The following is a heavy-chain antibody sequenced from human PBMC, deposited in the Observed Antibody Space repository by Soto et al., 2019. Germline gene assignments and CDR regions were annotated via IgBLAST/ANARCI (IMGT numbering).Heavy chain of an antibody. D-gene: IGHD6-13*01. CDR3: ASCIAAAGPFDY. CDR2: ISACNGNT. Sequence: ASVKVSCKASGYTFTSYGISWVRQAPGQGLEWMGWISACNGNTKYSQKLQGRVTMTRDTSTSTAYMELSSLRSEDTAVYYCASCIAAAGPFDYWGQGTLVTVSS. J-gene: IGHJ4*02. V-gene: IGHV1-18*01. CDR1: GYTFTSYG.